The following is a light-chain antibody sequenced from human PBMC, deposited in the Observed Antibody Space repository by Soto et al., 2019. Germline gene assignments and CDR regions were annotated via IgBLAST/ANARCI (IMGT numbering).Light chain of an antibody. CDR3: QQYNSWPPIT. Sequence: EIVMTQSPATLSVTPGEGVTLSCRARESVRSKVAWYQQKPGQAPRLLIYGSSTRATGIPDRFRGSGSGTEYTLTISILQSEDFAVYYCQQYNSWPPITFGQGTRLEI. CDR2: GSS. CDR1: ESVRSK. V-gene: IGKV3-15*01. J-gene: IGKJ5*01.